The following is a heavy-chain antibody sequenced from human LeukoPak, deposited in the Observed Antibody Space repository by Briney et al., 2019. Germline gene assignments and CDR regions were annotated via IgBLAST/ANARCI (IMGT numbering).Heavy chain of an antibody. CDR2: INPSGGST. D-gene: IGHD3-16*01. J-gene: IGHJ4*02. Sequence: ASVKVSCKASGYTLNSYYIHWVRQAPGQGLEWMGIINPSGGSTSYAQKFQGRVTMTRDTSTSTVYMELSSLRSEDTAVYYCARGDRLRPDHWGQGTLVTVSS. CDR1: GYTLNSYY. CDR3: ARGDRLRPDH. V-gene: IGHV1-46*02.